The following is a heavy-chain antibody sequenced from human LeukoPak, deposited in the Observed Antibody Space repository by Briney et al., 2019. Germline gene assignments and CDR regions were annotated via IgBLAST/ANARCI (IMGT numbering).Heavy chain of an antibody. CDR3: ARQALGIAAQPVDY. J-gene: IGHJ4*02. V-gene: IGHV5-51*01. D-gene: IGHD6-6*01. CDR1: GYTFSTYW. Sequence: GESLKISCKGSGYTFSTYWIAWVRQMPGKGLEWMGIIYPGDSDTRYSPSFQGQVTISADKSISTAYLQWSSLKASDTAMYYCARQALGIAAQPVDYWGQGTLVTVSS. CDR2: IYPGDSDT.